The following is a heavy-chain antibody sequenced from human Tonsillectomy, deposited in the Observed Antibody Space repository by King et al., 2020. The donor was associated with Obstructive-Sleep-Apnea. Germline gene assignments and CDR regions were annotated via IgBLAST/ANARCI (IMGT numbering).Heavy chain of an antibody. V-gene: IGHV3-30-3*01. J-gene: IGHJ4*02. Sequence: QLVQSGGGVVQPGGSLRLPCSASGFTFSTYTFHWVRQAPGKGREWGALISSDGTNKPYADSVKGRFTISRDNSKNTLFLQMNSLRPEATAVYYCAREDGVVGAPNVYFDYWGQGTPVTVSS. D-gene: IGHD1-26*01. CDR3: AREDGVVGAPNVYFDY. CDR2: ISSDGTNK. CDR1: GFTFSTYT.